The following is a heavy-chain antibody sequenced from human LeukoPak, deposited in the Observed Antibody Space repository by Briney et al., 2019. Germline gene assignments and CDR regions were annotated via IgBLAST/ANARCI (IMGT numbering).Heavy chain of an antibody. V-gene: IGHV7-4-1*02. CDR2: INTNTGNP. CDR1: GYTVTSYA. D-gene: IGHD6-19*01. Sequence: ASVKVSCKASGYTVTSYAMNWVRQAPGQGLEWMGWINTNTGNPTYAQGFTGRFVFSLDTSVSTAYLQISSLKAEDTAVYYCARNGPLGAVADVVLDYWGQGTLVTVSS. J-gene: IGHJ4*02. CDR3: ARNGPLGAVADVVLDY.